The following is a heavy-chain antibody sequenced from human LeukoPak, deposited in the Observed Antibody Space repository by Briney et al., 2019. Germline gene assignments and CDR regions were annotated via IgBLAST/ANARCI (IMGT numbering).Heavy chain of an antibody. CDR2: IYYSGST. D-gene: IGHD5-18*01. V-gene: IGHV4-59*01. CDR1: GVSISSYY. J-gene: IGHJ3*02. CDR3: ARDLGVMVRAFDI. Sequence: SETLSLTCTVSGVSISSYYWSWIRQPPGKRLEWIGYIYYSGSTSYNPPLKSRVTISVDTSKNQISLKLSSVTAADTAVYYCARDLGVMVRAFDIWGQGTMVTVSS.